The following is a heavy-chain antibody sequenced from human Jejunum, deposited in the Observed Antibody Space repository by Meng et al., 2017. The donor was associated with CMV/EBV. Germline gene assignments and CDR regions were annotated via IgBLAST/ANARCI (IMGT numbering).Heavy chain of an antibody. CDR2: IRCDGSNK. V-gene: IGHV3-30*02. J-gene: IGHJ6*02. CDR3: AKTETAMASNYYYYYGMDV. D-gene: IGHD5-18*01. CDR1: SG. Sequence: SGMHWVRPAPGKGLEWVAFIRCDGSNKYYADSVKGRFTISRDNSKNTLYLQMNSLRAEDTAVYYCAKTETAMASNYYYYYGMDVWGQGTTVTVSS.